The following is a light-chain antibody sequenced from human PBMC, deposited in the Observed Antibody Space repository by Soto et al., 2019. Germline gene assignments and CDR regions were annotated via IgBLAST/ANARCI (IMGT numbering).Light chain of an antibody. CDR3: QSYDGSLGVV. CDR1: TSNIGAPYD. V-gene: IGLV1-40*01. CDR2: ANT. J-gene: IGLJ2*01. Sequence: QSVLTQPPSVSGAPGQRVTISCTGSTSNIGAPYDVHWYQHLPGTAPKHLIYANTNRPSGVPDRFSGSKSGTSASLAITGLQPEDEADYYCQSYDGSLGVVFGGGTKLTVL.